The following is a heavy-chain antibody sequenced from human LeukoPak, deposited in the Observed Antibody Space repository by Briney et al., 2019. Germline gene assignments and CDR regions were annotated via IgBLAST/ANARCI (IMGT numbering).Heavy chain of an antibody. D-gene: IGHD2-21*01. Sequence: PSETLSLTCAVYGGSFSGYYWSWIRQPPGKGLEWIGEINHSGSTNYNPSLKSRVTISVDTSKNQFSLKLSSVTAADTAVYYCARSRSRPLLPPLPKSQYYSDYWGQGTLVTVSS. V-gene: IGHV4-34*01. J-gene: IGHJ4*02. CDR2: INHSGST. CDR3: ARSRSRPLLPPLPKSQYYSDY. CDR1: GGSFSGYY.